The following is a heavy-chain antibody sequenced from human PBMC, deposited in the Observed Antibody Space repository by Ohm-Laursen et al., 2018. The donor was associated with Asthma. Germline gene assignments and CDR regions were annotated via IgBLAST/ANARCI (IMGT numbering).Heavy chain of an antibody. J-gene: IGHJ6*02. CDR1: GFSFGTFA. V-gene: IGHV3-23*01. CDR3: ARDVMEWYLPAFDF. CDR2: ISGNGGVI. Sequence: SLRLSCTASGFSFGTFAMSWVRQPPGKGLEFVSDISGNGGVITNADSVKGRFTISRDDSKNTLYLQMNSLRPDDTAVYYCARDVMEWYLPAFDFWGQGTTVTVSS. D-gene: IGHD3-3*01.